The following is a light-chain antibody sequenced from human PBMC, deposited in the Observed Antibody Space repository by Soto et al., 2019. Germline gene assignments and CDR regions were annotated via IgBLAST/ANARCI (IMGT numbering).Light chain of an antibody. V-gene: IGKV3-20*01. Sequence: EIVLTQSPGTLSLSPGERATLSCRASQSVSSSYLAWYQQKPGQAPRLLIYGASSRATGIPDRFSGSGSGTDFTLTISRLEPEDFAVYYCQQYGSSPLTFGPAPKVDIK. J-gene: IGKJ3*01. CDR3: QQYGSSPLT. CDR2: GAS. CDR1: QSVSSSY.